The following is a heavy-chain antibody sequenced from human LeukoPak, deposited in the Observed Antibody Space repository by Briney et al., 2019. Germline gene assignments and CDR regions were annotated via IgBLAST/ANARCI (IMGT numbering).Heavy chain of an antibody. Sequence: SETLSLTCTVCGGSVTDYYWSWIRQSPAKGLEWIGYIYYTGTSCNPSLKSRVTISADTSKNQFSLKLISVTAADTAVYYCARDIGGYNWNDAFDIWGQGTMVTVSS. CDR1: GGSVTDYY. V-gene: IGHV4-59*02. J-gene: IGHJ3*02. CDR2: IYYTGT. D-gene: IGHD5-24*01. CDR3: ARDIGGYNWNDAFDI.